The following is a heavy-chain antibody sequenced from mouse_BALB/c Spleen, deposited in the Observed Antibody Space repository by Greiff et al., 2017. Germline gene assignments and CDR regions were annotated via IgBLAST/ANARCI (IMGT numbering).Heavy chain of an antibody. V-gene: IGHV5-17*02. CDR2: ISSGSSTI. Sequence: EVQLVESGGGLVQPGGSRKLSCAASGFTFSSFGMHWVRQAPEKGLEWVAYISSGSSTIYYADTVKGRFNISRDNPKNTLFLQMTSLRSEDTTMYYCARGGVRWLAYWGQGTLVTVSA. J-gene: IGHJ3*01. CDR3: ARGGVRWLAY. D-gene: IGHD1-1*02. CDR1: GFTFSSFG.